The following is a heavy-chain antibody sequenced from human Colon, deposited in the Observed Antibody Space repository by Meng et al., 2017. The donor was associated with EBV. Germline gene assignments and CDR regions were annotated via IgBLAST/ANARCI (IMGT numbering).Heavy chain of an antibody. Sequence: VQRQESGPGLVKPAGTLSLTCAVSGGSISSRHWWTWVRQPPGKGREWIGEVYHTGSTKYNPSLKSRLTISVDKSKNQFSLNLTSVTAADTAVYYCARVWQSLTAFFDSWGQGTLVTVSS. V-gene: IGHV4-4*02. CDR3: ARVWQSLTAFFDS. CDR2: VYHTGST. CDR1: GGSISSRHW. J-gene: IGHJ4*02. D-gene: IGHD2-21*01.